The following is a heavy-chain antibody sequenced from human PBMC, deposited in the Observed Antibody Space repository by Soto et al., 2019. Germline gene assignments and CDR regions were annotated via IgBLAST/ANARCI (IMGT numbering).Heavy chain of an antibody. Sequence: QVQLVESGGGVVQPGKSLRLSCAGSGFTFNTHSIHWVRQAPGKGLEWVAVISYGERTKFYADSVKGRFTISRDNSENSVYIQMSLPIPYDTALYYCAREWEHYISSGLWSFDLWGRGALVTVSS. CDR3: AREWEHYISSGLWSFDL. CDR1: GFTFNTHS. J-gene: IGHJ2*01. D-gene: IGHD1-26*01. V-gene: IGHV3-30*04. CDR2: ISYGERTK.